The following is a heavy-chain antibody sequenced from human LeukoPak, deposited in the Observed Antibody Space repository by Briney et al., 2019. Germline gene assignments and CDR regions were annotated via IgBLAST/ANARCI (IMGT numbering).Heavy chain of an antibody. J-gene: IGHJ3*02. V-gene: IGHV1-18*01. D-gene: IGHD2-21*02. CDR1: GYTFTNYV. Sequence: GASVKVSCKASGYTFTNYVISLVPQAPGQGLEGMGWISAYNGNTKYAQKLQGRGTMNTATSTSTAYMELRTLRSDDTAVYYCARAVVTADSEAFDIWGQGTMVTVSS. CDR3: ARAVVTADSEAFDI. CDR2: ISAYNGNT.